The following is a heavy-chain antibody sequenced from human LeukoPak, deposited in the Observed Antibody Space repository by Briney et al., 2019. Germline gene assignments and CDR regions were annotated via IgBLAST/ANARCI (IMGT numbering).Heavy chain of an antibody. Sequence: GGSLRLSCAASGFTVSSNYMSWVRQAPGKGLEWVAVIYSGGSTYYADSVKGRFTISRDNSKNTLYLQMNSLRAEDTAVYYCAREVVVVVAVTPYYYYYGMDVWGKGTTVTVSS. D-gene: IGHD2-15*01. CDR3: AREVVVVVAVTPYYYYYGMDV. J-gene: IGHJ6*04. CDR2: IYSGGST. CDR1: GFTVSSNY. V-gene: IGHV3-53*01.